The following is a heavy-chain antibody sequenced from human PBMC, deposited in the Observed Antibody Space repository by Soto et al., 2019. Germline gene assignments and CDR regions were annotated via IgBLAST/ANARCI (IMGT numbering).Heavy chain of an antibody. J-gene: IGHJ4*02. CDR1: GFTFSSYW. Sequence: EVQLVESGGGLVQPGGSLRLSCIASGFTFSSYWRGWVRQAPGKGLGWVANIKEDGSGKYYVDSVKGRFSISRDNARNSLYLQMNSLRVEDTAVYYCVRVGRLGGYWGQGALVTVSS. CDR2: IKEDGSGK. D-gene: IGHD3-16*01. CDR3: VRVGRLGGY. V-gene: IGHV3-7*03.